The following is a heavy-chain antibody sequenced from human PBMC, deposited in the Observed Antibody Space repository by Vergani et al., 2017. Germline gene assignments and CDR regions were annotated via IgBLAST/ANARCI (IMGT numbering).Heavy chain of an antibody. D-gene: IGHD3-10*01. CDR3: AGGEPSHYYYGSGADAFDI. J-gene: IGHJ3*02. CDR2: IYYSGST. Sequence: QVQLPESGPGLVKPSETLSLTCTVSGGSISSYYWSWIRQPPGKGLEWIGYIYYSGSTNYNPSLKSRVTISVDTSKNQFSLKLSSVTAADTAVYYCAGGEPSHYYYGSGADAFDIWGQGTMVTVSS. V-gene: IGHV4-59*01. CDR1: GGSISSYY.